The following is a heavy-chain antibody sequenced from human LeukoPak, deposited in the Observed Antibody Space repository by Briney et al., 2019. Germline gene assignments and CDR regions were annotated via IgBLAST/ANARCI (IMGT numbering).Heavy chain of an antibody. CDR2: INPNSGGT. D-gene: IGHD3-22*01. J-gene: IGHJ6*03. CDR3: ARDLSEDKGYYYYNMDV. Sequence: ASVKVSCKASGYTFTGYYMHWVRQAPGQGLEWMGWINPNSGGTNYAQKFQGRVTMTGDTSISTAYMELSRLRSDDTAVYYCARDLSEDKGYYYYNMDVWAKGPRSPSP. CDR1: GYTFTGYY. V-gene: IGHV1-2*02.